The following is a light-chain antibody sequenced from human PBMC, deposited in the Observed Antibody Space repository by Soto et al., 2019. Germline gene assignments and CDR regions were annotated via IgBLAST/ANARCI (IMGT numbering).Light chain of an antibody. Sequence: QSVLTQPPSVSGAPGQRLTISCTGSSSNIGAGYDVHWYQQFPGTAPKLLIFGDINRPSGVPDRFSASKSGTSASLAITGLQAEDEADYYCVAWDDSLAGYVFGTGTKPPS. CDR3: VAWDDSLAGYV. CDR1: SSNIGAGYD. V-gene: IGLV1-40*01. J-gene: IGLJ1*01. CDR2: GDI.